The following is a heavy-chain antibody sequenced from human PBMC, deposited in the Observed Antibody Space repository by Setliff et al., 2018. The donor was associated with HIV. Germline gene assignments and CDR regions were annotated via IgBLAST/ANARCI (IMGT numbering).Heavy chain of an antibody. Sequence: ASVKVSCKASGYIITGYLIHWVRQAPGQGLEWMGIINPRGGSTTYALKFRGRVTMTRDTSTTTVYMELSSLRSEDTAVYYCARVGGTYSYDTDGFDIWGQGTMVTVSS. V-gene: IGHV1-46*01. J-gene: IGHJ3*02. CDR2: INPRGGST. D-gene: IGHD3-22*01. CDR3: ARVGGTYSYDTDGFDI. CDR1: GYIITGYL.